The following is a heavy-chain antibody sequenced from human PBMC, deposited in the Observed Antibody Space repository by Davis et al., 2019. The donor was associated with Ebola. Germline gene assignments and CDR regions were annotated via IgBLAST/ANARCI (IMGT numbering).Heavy chain of an antibody. V-gene: IGHV3-23*01. CDR1: GFTFSSYA. CDR3: AKRSSGSSSWYLDY. Sequence: PGGSLRLSCAASGFTFSSYAMSWVRQAPGKGLEWVSAISGSGGSTYYADSVKGRFTISRDNSKNTLYLQMNSLRAEDTAVYYCAKRSSGSSSWYLDYWGQGTLVTVSS. D-gene: IGHD6-13*01. CDR2: ISGSGGST. J-gene: IGHJ4*02.